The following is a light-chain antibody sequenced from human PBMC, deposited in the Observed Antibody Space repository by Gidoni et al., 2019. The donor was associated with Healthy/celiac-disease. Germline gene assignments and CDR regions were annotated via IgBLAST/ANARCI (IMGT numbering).Light chain of an antibody. CDR1: QSVLYSSNNKNY. Sequence: DIVMTQSPDSLAGSLGERATINCKSSQSVLYSSNNKNYLAWYQQKPGQPPKLLMYWASTRESGVPDRFSGSGSGTDFTLTISSLQAEDVAVYYCQQYYSTFTFGGGTKVEIK. CDR3: QQYYSTFT. CDR2: WAS. J-gene: IGKJ4*01. V-gene: IGKV4-1*01.